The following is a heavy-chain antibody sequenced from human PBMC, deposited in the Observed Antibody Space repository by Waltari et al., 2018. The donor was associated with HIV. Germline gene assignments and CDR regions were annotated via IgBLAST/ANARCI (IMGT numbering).Heavy chain of an antibody. J-gene: IGHJ3*02. Sequence: QVQLQQWGAGLLKPSETLSLTCAVYGGSFSGYYWSWIRQPPGKGLEWIGEINHIGSTNYNPSLKSRVTISVDTSKNQFSLKLSSVTAADTAVYYCARVQYSGYYLGAFDIWGQGTMVTVSS. V-gene: IGHV4-34*01. D-gene: IGHD3-22*01. CDR1: GGSFSGYY. CDR3: ARVQYSGYYLGAFDI. CDR2: INHIGST.